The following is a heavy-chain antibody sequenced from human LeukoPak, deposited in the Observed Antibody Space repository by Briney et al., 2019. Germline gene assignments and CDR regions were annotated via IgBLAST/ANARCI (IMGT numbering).Heavy chain of an antibody. CDR2: IYHSGST. J-gene: IGHJ4*02. Sequence: PSETLSLTCAVSAGSISSSNWWSWVRQPPGKGLEWIGEIYHSGSTNYIPSLKSRVTISVDKSKNQFSLKLGSVTAADTAVYYCARRLRDELLYWGYFDYWGQGTLVTVSS. CDR3: ARRLRDELLYWGYFDY. V-gene: IGHV4-4*02. CDR1: AGSISSSNW. D-gene: IGHD2-2*02.